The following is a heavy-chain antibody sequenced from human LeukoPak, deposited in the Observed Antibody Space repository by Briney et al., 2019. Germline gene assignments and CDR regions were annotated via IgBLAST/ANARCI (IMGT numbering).Heavy chain of an antibody. CDR2: IWYDGSNK. Sequence: GGSLRLSCAASGFTFSSYGMHWVRQAPGKGLEWVAVIWYDGSNKYYADSVKGRFTISRDNSKNTLYLQMNSLRAEDTAVYYCARLTGAGTRYFDSWGQGTLVTVSS. D-gene: IGHD6-13*01. CDR1: GFTFSSYG. V-gene: IGHV3-33*01. CDR3: ARLTGAGTRYFDS. J-gene: IGHJ4*02.